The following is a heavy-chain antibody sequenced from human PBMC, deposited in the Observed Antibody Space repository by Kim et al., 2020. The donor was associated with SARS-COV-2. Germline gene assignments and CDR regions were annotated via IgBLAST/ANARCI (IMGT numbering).Heavy chain of an antibody. V-gene: IGHV4-31*03. CDR1: GGSISGGGYY. CDR3: ARIPYNYYDSGIFEY. J-gene: IGHJ4*02. Sequence: SETLSLTCTVSGGSISGGGYYWSWIRQHPGKGLEWIGHSYYSGSTYYNPSLRGRVTISVDTSKNQFSLKLNSGTAADTAVFYCARIPYNYYDSGIFEYWGQGTLVSVSS. CDR2: SYYSGST. D-gene: IGHD3-10*01.